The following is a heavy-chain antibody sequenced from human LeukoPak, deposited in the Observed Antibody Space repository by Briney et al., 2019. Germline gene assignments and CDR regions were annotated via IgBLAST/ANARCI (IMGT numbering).Heavy chain of an antibody. CDR1: GFTFSSYG. Sequence: GGSLRLSCEASGFTFSSYGMHWVRQTPGKGLEWVSFIQYDASYDLYSDSVRGRFTISRDNSKKILYLQMNSLRTEDSAVYFCAKDFRVGARSFDYWGQGTLVTVSS. J-gene: IGHJ4*02. CDR3: AKDFRVGARSFDY. D-gene: IGHD1-26*01. CDR2: IQYDASYD. V-gene: IGHV3-30*02.